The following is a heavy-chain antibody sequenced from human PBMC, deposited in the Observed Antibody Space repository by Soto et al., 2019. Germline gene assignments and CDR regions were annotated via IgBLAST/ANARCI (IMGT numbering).Heavy chain of an antibody. CDR3: ARAYLEGGEIDY. D-gene: IGHD3-16*01. CDR2: IYDSGST. V-gene: IGHV4-59*01. J-gene: IGHJ4*02. CDR1: GGSISSYY. Sequence: QVQLQESGPGLVKPSETLSLTCTVSGGSISSYYWNWIRQPPGQGLECIGYIYDSGSTNYNPSLKSRVTISVDTYKNQFALKLSSVTAADPAVYYCARAYLEGGEIDYRGQGTLVTVSS.